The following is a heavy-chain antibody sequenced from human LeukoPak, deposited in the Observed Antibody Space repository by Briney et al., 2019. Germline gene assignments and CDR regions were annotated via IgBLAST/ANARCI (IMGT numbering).Heavy chain of an antibody. CDR1: GYTFTSYD. V-gene: IGHV1-8*01. D-gene: IGHD6-13*01. CDR3: AGGGYSSSWYPNYDAFDI. CDR2: MNPNSGNT. Sequence: GASVKVSCKASGYTFTSYDINWVRQATGQGLEWMGWMNPNSGNTGYAQKFQGRVTMTRNTSISTAYMELSSLRSEDTAVYYCAGGGYSSSWYPNYDAFDIWGQGTMVTVSS. J-gene: IGHJ3*02.